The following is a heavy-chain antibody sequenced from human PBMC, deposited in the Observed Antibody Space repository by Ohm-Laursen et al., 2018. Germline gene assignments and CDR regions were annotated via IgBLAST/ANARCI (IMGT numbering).Heavy chain of an antibody. CDR3: ARATLDCSGGNCRTDAFDL. J-gene: IGHJ3*01. CDR2: IYNTGST. V-gene: IGHV4-30-4*02. CDR1: GGLINTGDHY. Sequence: PSDTLSLTCTVSGGLINTGDHYWNIIRHRPGKGVEWIGDIYNTGSTNYNPSLKSRLSISIALSRSQLTLKLNSMTAADTAMYFCARATLDCSGGNCRTDAFDLWGPGTIVTVSS. D-gene: IGHD2-15*01.